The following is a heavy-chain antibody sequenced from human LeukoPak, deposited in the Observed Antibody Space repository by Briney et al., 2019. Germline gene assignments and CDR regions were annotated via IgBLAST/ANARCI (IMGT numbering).Heavy chain of an antibody. CDR2: IYTSGST. V-gene: IGHV4-4*07. Sequence: SETLSLTCTVSGGSISSYYWSWIRQPAGKGLEWIGRIYTSGSTNYNPSLKSRVTMSVDTSKNQFSLKLSSVTAADTAVYYCARGEWDLVIVPTVAFDYWGQGTLVTVSS. D-gene: IGHD2-2*01. CDR1: GGSISSYY. J-gene: IGHJ4*02. CDR3: ARGEWDLVIVPTVAFDY.